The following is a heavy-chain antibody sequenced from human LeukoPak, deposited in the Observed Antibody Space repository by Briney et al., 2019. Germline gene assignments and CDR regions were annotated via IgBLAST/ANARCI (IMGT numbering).Heavy chain of an antibody. D-gene: IGHD3-3*01. V-gene: IGHV4-59*05. CDR3: ARVARYYYYYMDV. CDR1: GGSISSYY. J-gene: IGHJ6*03. Sequence: SETLSLTCTVSGGSISSYYWSWIRQPPGKGLEWIGSIYHSGSTYYNPSLKSRVTISVDTSKNQFSLKLSSVTAADTAVYYCARVARYYYYYMDVWGKGTTVTVSS. CDR2: IYHSGST.